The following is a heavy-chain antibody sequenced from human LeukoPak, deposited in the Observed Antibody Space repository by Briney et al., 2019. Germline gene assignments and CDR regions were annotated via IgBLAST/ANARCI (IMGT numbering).Heavy chain of an antibody. CDR1: GGSITTYN. J-gene: IGHJ4*02. V-gene: IGHV4-4*09. CDR3: ARRTPGPQLDEYVAYFFDH. D-gene: IGHD2-2*01. CDR2: IYSSGAT. Sequence: SETLSLTCTVSGGSITTYNWIWIRQTPGQALEWIGHIYSSGATKYNPSLKSRATILLDTSKNQLSLKLSSASAADTAVYYCARRTPGPQLDEYVAYFFDHWGQGTQVTVSS.